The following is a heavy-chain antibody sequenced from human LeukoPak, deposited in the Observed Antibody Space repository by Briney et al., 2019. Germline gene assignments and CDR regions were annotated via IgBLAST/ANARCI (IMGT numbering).Heavy chain of an antibody. V-gene: IGHV4-59*01. D-gene: IGHD2-8*01. J-gene: IGHJ4*02. CDR1: GDSISTYF. CDR3: AGRYCTSSTCYVGAVASYEF. CDR2: TSYSGST. Sequence: PSETLSVTCSGSGDSISTYFWSCSRQPPGQGLEWLGYTSYSGSTNYNPSLKSRVAMSVDTSKNQFSLRLTSVTAADTAVYYCAGRYCTSSTCYVGAVASYEFWGQGILVTVSP.